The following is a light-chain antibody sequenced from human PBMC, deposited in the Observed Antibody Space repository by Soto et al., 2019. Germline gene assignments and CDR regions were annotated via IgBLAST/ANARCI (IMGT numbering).Light chain of an antibody. J-gene: IGKJ2*01. V-gene: IGKV3-20*01. CDR1: QSVSSSY. Sequence: EIVLTQSPGTLSLSPGERATLSCRASQSVSSSYLAWYQQKPGQAPRLLIYGASSRATGIPDRFSGSGSGRDFTLTISRLEPEDSSGYYCQRYGSSLSFGQGTKLEIK. CDR2: GAS. CDR3: QRYGSSLS.